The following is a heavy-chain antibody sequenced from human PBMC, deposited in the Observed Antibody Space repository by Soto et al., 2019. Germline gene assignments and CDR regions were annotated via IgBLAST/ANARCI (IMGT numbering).Heavy chain of an antibody. CDR1: GFTFSSYG. Sequence: GGSLRLSCAASGFTFSSYGMHWVRQAPGKGLEWVAVISYDGSNKYYADSVKGRFTISRDNSKNTLYLQMNSLRAEDTAVYYCAKDSGTIAAAPLGGFDPWGQGPLVTVYS. D-gene: IGHD6-13*01. J-gene: IGHJ5*02. CDR3: AKDSGTIAAAPLGGFDP. CDR2: ISYDGSNK. V-gene: IGHV3-30*18.